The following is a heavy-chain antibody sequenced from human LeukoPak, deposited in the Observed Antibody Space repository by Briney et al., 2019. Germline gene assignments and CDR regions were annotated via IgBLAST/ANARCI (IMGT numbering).Heavy chain of an antibody. D-gene: IGHD1-14*01. CDR2: IVVGSGNT. CDR1: GFTFTSSA. CDR3: AADEPELWGYMDV. V-gene: IGHV1-58*01. J-gene: IGHJ6*03. Sequence: SVKVSCKASGFTFTSSAVQWVRQARGQRLEWIGWIVVGSGNTNYAQKFQERVTITRDMSTSTAYMELSSLRSEDTAVYYCAADEPELWGYMDVWGKGTTVTVSS.